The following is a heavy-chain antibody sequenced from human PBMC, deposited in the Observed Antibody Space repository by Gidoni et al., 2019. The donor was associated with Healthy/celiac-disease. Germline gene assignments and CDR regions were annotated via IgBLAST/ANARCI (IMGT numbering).Heavy chain of an antibody. CDR3: AKVATMIVVVLYYFDY. Sequence: EVQLLESGGGLLQSGGSLILSCAASGFTFCCYAISWVRQAPGKGLEWVSAISGSGGSTYYADSVKGRFTISRDNSKNTLYLQMNSLRAEDTAVYYCAKVATMIVVVLYYFDYWGQGTLVTVSS. J-gene: IGHJ4*02. V-gene: IGHV3-23*01. CDR2: ISGSGGST. D-gene: IGHD3-22*01. CDR1: GFTFCCYA.